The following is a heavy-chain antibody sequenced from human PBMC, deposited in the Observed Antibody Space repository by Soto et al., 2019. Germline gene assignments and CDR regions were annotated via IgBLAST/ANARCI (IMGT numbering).Heavy chain of an antibody. CDR3: ARARFDSWSHIYYGLDV. CDR1: GGSFSAYS. CDR2: ITHGGST. V-gene: IGHV4-34*01. Sequence: PSETLSLTCVVYGGSFSAYSWSWLRQSPGEGLEWIGEITHGGSTDYNPALKSRLVMSVDTSKNQFSLRVTPVTAADAAVYFCARARFDSWSHIYYGLDVWGQGTTVTVSS. D-gene: IGHD3-3*01. J-gene: IGHJ6*02.